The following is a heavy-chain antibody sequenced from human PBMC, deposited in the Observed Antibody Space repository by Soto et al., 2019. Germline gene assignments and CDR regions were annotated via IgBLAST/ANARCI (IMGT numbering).Heavy chain of an antibody. V-gene: IGHV1-8*01. CDR1: GYTFTSYD. J-gene: IGHJ4*02. D-gene: IGHD1-26*01. CDR2: MNPNSGNT. Sequence: ASVKVSCKASGYTFTSYDINWVRQATGQGLEWMGWMNPNSGNTGYAQKFQGRVTMTRDTSAGTVYMQLSSLTSEDTAVYYCARDHSGFSGRHYIDYFNYWGQGALVTVSS. CDR3: ARDHSGFSGRHYIDYFNY.